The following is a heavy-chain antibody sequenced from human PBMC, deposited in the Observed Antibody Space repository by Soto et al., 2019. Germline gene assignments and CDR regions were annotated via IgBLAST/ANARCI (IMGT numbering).Heavy chain of an antibody. D-gene: IGHD2-2*01. CDR1: GFTFSSYA. CDR3: AKXPLLGYCSSTSCLYFDY. CDR2: ISGSGGST. V-gene: IGHV3-23*01. Sequence: GGSLRLSCAASGFTFSSYAMSWVRQAPGKGLERVSAISGSGGSTYYADSVKGRFTISRDNSKNTLYLQMNSLRAEDTAVYYCAKXPLLGYCSSTSCLYFDYWGPGTLVTVSS. J-gene: IGHJ4*02.